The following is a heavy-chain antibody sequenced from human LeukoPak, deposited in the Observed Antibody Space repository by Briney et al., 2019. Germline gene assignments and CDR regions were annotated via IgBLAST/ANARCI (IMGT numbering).Heavy chain of an antibody. CDR2: ISGGGDTT. J-gene: IGHJ6*03. Sequence: GGSLSLSCAASGFTFNNYPRSWVRQAPGKGRDWVSSISGGGDTTYYSVKGRFIISRDNSKNTLFLQLNSLRADDTAIYFCAKNAGDGGYYYYFDVWGKGTTVTVSS. D-gene: IGHD3-16*01. V-gene: IGHV3-23*01. CDR1: GFTFNNYP. CDR3: AKNAGDGGYYYYFDV.